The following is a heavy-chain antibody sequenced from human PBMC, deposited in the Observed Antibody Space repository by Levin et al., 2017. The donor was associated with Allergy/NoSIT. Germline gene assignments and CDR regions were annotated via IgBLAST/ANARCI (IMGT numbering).Heavy chain of an antibody. CDR3: VRDSWGLSPPLD. V-gene: IGHV6-1*01. D-gene: IGHD3-16*01. CDR2: TYFRSKWSS. J-gene: IGHJ4*02. CDR1: GDSFSSDGAT. Sequence: SQTLSLTCAISGDSFSSDGATWNWIRQSPSRGLEWLGRTYFRSKWSSEYAPSVKSRITISPDTSKNRFSLQLKYVTPEDTAVYYCVRDSWGLSPPLDWGQGTLVTVSS.